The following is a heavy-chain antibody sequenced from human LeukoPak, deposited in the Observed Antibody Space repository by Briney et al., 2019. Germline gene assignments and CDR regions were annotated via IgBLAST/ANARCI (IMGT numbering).Heavy chain of an antibody. Sequence: ASVKVSCKASDYTFTRSGISWVRQAPGQGLEWMGWISAYNGNTNYAQKLQGRVTMTTDTSTSTAYRELRRLRSDDTAVYYCARYCSSIRCSYGMDVWGQGTTVTVSS. J-gene: IGHJ6*02. CDR1: DYTFTRSG. D-gene: IGHD2-2*01. CDR2: ISAYNGNT. CDR3: ARYCSSIRCSYGMDV. V-gene: IGHV1-18*01.